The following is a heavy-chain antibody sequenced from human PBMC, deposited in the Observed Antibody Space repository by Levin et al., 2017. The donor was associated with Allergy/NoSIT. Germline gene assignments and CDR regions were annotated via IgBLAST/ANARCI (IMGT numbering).Heavy chain of an antibody. D-gene: IGHD1-7*01. CDR1: GGTFSSYA. Sequence: VKVSCKASGGTFSSYAISWVRQAPGQGLEWMGGIIPIFGTANYAQKFQGRVTITADESTSTAYMELSSLRSEDTAVYYCARVPTGTTGYYYYMDVWGKGTTVTVSS. CDR2: IIPIFGTA. J-gene: IGHJ6*03. V-gene: IGHV1-69*13. CDR3: ARVPTGTTGYYYYMDV.